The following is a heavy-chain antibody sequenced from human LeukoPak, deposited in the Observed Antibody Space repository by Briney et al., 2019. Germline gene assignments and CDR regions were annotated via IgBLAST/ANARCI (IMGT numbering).Heavy chain of an antibody. Sequence: GGSLRLSCAASGFTFSTYYMTWVRQAPGKELEWVAGIKQDGSENYYVDSVKGRFTISRDNSKSSLSLQMNSLRAEDTALYFCARERYCTSATCYVGTPFDYWGQGTLVTVSS. CDR3: ARERYCTSATCYVGTPFDY. CDR2: IKQDGSEN. CDR1: GFTFSTYY. V-gene: IGHV3-7*01. D-gene: IGHD2-2*01. J-gene: IGHJ4*02.